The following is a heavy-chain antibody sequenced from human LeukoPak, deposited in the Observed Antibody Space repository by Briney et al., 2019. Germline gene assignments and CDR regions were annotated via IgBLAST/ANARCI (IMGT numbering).Heavy chain of an antibody. CDR3: AKDGDWGVYYTDY. Sequence: GGSLRLSCAASGFTFINAWMNWVRQAPGKGLEWVSALSGSGGSTYYADSVKGRFTISRDNSKNMLYVQMNSLRAEDTAVYYCAKDGDWGVYYTDYWGQGTLVTVSS. D-gene: IGHD3-3*01. V-gene: IGHV3-23*01. CDR1: GFTFINAW. J-gene: IGHJ4*02. CDR2: LSGSGGST.